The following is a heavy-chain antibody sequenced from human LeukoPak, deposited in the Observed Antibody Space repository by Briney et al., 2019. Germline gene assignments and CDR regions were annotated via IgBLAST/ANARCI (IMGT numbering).Heavy chain of an antibody. Sequence: GGSLRLSCAASGFTFSSYWMSWVRQAPGKGLEWVANIKQDGSEKYYVDSVKGRFTISRDNAKNSLYLQMNSLRAEDTAVYYCASSPEAFWSGQLPDYWGQGTLVTVSS. V-gene: IGHV3-7*01. J-gene: IGHJ4*02. CDR2: IKQDGSEK. D-gene: IGHD3-3*01. CDR3: ASSPEAFWSGQLPDY. CDR1: GFTFSSYW.